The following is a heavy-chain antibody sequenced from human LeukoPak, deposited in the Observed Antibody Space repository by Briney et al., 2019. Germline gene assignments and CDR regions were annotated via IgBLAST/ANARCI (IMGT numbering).Heavy chain of an antibody. CDR2: IGGSGGST. Sequence: PGGSLRLSCAASGFTFSSYAMSWVRQAPGKGLEWVSAIGGSGGSTYYADSVKGRLTISRDNAKNSLYLQMNSLRAEDTAVYYCARDRGVEYFQHWGQGTLVTVSS. CDR3: ARDRGVEYFQH. V-gene: IGHV3-23*01. J-gene: IGHJ1*01. CDR1: GFTFSSYA. D-gene: IGHD3-10*01.